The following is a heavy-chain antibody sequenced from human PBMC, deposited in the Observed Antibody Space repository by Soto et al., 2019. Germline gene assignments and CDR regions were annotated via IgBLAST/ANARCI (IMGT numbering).Heavy chain of an antibody. V-gene: IGHV3-30-3*01. Sequence: GGSLRLSCAASGFTFSSYAMHWVRQAPGKGLEWVAVISYDGSNKYYADSVKGRFTISRDNSKNTLYLQMNSLRAEDTAVYYCARDSLRSRRLYVWGSRRPPGEGAFDIWGQGTMVTVSS. D-gene: IGHD3-16*01. J-gene: IGHJ3*02. CDR3: ARDSLRSRRLYVWGSRRPPGEGAFDI. CDR1: GFTFSSYA. CDR2: ISYDGSNK.